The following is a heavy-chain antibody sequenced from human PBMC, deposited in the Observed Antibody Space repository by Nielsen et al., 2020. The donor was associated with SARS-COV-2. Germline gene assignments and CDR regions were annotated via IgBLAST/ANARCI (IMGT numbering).Heavy chain of an antibody. V-gene: IGHV3-23*01. Sequence: GESLKISCAASGSTFSSYAMSWVRQAPGKGLEWVSAISGSGGSTYYADSVKGRFTISRDNSKNTLYLQMNSLRAEDTAVYYCAKDWRDDSSGYYHGYDYWGQGTLVTVSS. CDR3: AKDWRDDSSGYYHGYDY. J-gene: IGHJ4*02. CDR2: ISGSGGST. D-gene: IGHD3-22*01. CDR1: GSTFSSYA.